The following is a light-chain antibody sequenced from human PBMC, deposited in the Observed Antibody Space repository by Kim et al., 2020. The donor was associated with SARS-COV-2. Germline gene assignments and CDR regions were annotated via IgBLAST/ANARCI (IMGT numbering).Light chain of an antibody. V-gene: IGKV3-15*01. Sequence: SPGESPTLTCRPSQSVSSNLAWYQQKPRQAPRLLLYGASTRATGIPARFSGSGSVTEFTLTISSLQSEDFAVYYCQQYNNWPPAFGQGTKVDIK. CDR2: GAS. CDR3: QQYNNWPPA. J-gene: IGKJ1*01. CDR1: QSVSSN.